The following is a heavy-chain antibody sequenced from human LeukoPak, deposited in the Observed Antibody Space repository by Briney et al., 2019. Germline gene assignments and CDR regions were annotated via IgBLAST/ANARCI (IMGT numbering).Heavy chain of an antibody. V-gene: IGHV3-43*01. CDR2: IRWDGGEI. Sequence: PGGFLRLSCAGSGFTFHDYTMHWVRQPPGKGLEWVSLIRWDGGEIHYADSLKGRFTISRDNSKNSLFLQMNSLGIEDTALYYCAKATSSGWGYAFDVWGRGTMVTVSA. CDR3: AKATSSGWGYAFDV. D-gene: IGHD6-19*01. J-gene: IGHJ3*01. CDR1: GFTFHDYT.